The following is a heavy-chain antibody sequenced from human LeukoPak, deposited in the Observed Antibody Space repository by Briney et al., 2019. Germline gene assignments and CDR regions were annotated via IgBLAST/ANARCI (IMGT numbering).Heavy chain of an antibody. D-gene: IGHD2-21*02. CDR3: ARSLIRAYCGGDCYSFDY. J-gene: IGHJ4*02. CDR2: IIPIFGTA. Sequence: SVKVSCKASGGTFSSYAVSWVRQAPGQGLEWMGGIIPIFGTANYAQKFQGRVTITADESTSTAYMELSSLRSEDTAVYYCARSLIRAYCGGDCYSFDYWGQGTLVTVSS. CDR1: GGTFSSYA. V-gene: IGHV1-69*13.